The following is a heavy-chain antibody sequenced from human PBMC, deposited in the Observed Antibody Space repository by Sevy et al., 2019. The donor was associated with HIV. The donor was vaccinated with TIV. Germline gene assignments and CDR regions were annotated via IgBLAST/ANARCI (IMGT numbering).Heavy chain of an antibody. CDR1: GFTFSSYA. CDR3: ARDEGRCSGGSCYSGVQLWFFSSPVDY. Sequence: GGSLRLSCAASGFTFSSYAMHWVRQAPGKGLEWVAVISYDGSNKYYADSVKGRFTISRDNSKNTLYLQMNSLRAEDTVVYYCARDEGRCSGGSCYSGVQLWFFSSPVDYWGQGTLVTVSS. J-gene: IGHJ4*02. CDR2: ISYDGSNK. D-gene: IGHD2-15*01. V-gene: IGHV3-30-3*01.